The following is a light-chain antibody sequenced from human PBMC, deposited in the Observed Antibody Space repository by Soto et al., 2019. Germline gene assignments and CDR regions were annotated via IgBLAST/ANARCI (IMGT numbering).Light chain of an antibody. CDR2: DAS. Sequence: EIVLTQSPGTLSLSPGERATLSCRASERITNSYLAWYQQTPGQAPRLLIYDASRGATGIPDRFSGSGSGADFTLAISRLEPEDFAGYYCQQYGTSPGTCGQGTKV. CDR3: QQYGTSPGT. J-gene: IGKJ1*01. CDR1: ERITNSY. V-gene: IGKV3-20*01.